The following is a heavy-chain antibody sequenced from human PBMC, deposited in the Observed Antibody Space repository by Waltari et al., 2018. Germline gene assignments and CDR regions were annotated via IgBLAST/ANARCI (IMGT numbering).Heavy chain of an antibody. CDR3: AKPSLMVVFINYYFDY. CDR2: ISGSGYTT. D-gene: IGHD3-22*01. V-gene: IGHV3-23*04. Sequence: EVQLVESGGGLVQHGGSLSLSCAASGFTFINYTMSWVRQAPGKGLWWVSAISGSGYTTYYADSVKGRFTISRDNSKNTLYLQMNSLRAEDTAVYYCAKPSLMVVFINYYFDYWGQGALVTVSS. J-gene: IGHJ4*02. CDR1: GFTFINYT.